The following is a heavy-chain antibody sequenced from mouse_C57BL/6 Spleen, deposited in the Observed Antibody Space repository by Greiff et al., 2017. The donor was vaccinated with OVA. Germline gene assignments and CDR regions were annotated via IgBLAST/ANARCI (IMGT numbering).Heavy chain of an antibody. CDR1: GFTFSDYY. D-gene: IGHD2-14*01. Sequence: EVKLMESEGGLVQPGSSMKLSCTASGFTFSDYYMAWVRQVPEKGLEWVANINYDGSSTYYLDSLKSRFIISRDNAKNILYLQMSSLKSEDTATYYCARDRGLGKYYYARDYWGQGTSVTVSS. J-gene: IGHJ4*01. V-gene: IGHV5-16*01. CDR3: ARDRGLGKYYYARDY. CDR2: INYDGSST.